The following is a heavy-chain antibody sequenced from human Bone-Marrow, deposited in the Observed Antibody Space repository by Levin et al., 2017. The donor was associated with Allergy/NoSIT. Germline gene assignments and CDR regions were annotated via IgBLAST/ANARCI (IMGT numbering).Heavy chain of an antibody. CDR3: ASGPPVEMTTVGFGGWFDP. D-gene: IGHD4-11*01. CDR1: AFGFSDYS. Sequence: GGSLRLSCAASAFGFSDYSMHWVRQAPGKGLEWVASIGRSSTYTYYAESMRGRFTISRDNANNSLFLQMNSLRAEDTAVYYCASGPPVEMTTVGFGGWFDPWGQGTRVTVSS. J-gene: IGHJ5*02. V-gene: IGHV3-21*01. CDR2: IGRSSTYT.